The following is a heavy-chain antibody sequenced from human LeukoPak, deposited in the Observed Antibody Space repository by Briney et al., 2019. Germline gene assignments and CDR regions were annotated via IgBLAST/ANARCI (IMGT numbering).Heavy chain of an antibody. CDR2: IYYSGST. CDR1: GGSISSSSYY. CDR3: ARHSSGWYFDY. V-gene: IGHV4-39*01. J-gene: IGHJ4*02. Sequence: SETLSLTCTVSGGSISSSSYYWGWIRQPPGKGLEWIGGIYYSGSTYYNPSLKSRVTISVDTSKNQFSLKLSSVTAADTAVYYCARHSSGWYFDYWGQGTLVTVSS. D-gene: IGHD6-19*01.